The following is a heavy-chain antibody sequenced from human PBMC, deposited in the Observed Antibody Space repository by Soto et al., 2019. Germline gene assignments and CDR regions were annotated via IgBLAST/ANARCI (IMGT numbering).Heavy chain of an antibody. J-gene: IGHJ4*02. CDR1: GGTSTRYA. Sequence: QERLVQPGAELRKPGSSVTVSCKVTGGTSTRYAINWVRQAPGQGLEWMGGIVPMFGTSKYAQKFQGRVTINADTSTNIAYMELRSLRSEDTAVYYCNRGSEYAFWIGYLWGQGTLGSVSS. D-gene: IGHD3-3*01. CDR3: NRGSEYAFWIGYL. CDR2: IVPMFGTS. V-gene: IGHV1-69*06.